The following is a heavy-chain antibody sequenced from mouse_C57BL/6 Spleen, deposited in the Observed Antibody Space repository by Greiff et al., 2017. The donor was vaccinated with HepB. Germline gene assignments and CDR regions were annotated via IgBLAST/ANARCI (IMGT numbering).Heavy chain of an antibody. D-gene: IGHD1-1*01. CDR2: IYPGSGST. J-gene: IGHJ2*01. V-gene: IGHV1-55*01. CDR3: ARWGTTVVAPFDY. Sequence: QVQLQQPGAELVKPGASVKMSCKASGYTFTSYWITWVKQRPGQGLEWIGDIYPGSGSTNYNEKFKSKATLTVDTSSSTAYMQLSSLTSEDPAVYYCARWGTTVVAPFDYWGQGTTLTVSS. CDR1: GYTFTSYW.